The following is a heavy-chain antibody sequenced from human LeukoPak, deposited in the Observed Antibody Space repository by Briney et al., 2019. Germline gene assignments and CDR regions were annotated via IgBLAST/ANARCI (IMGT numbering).Heavy chain of an antibody. V-gene: IGHV3-23*01. CDR3: APDLRGSASSLDD. D-gene: IGHD6-25*01. CDR1: GFTFSNYA. CDR2: ISGSGAST. Sequence: PGGSLGLSCAASGFTFSNYAMSWVRQAPGKGLEWVSLISGSGASTYYPDSVKGRFTISRDNSKNTLSLQMNSLRAEGTAVYYCAPDLRGSASSLDDWGQGTLVTVSS. J-gene: IGHJ4*02.